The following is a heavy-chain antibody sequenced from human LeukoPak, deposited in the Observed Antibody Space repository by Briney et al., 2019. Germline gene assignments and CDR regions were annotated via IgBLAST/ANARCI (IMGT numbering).Heavy chain of an antibody. V-gene: IGHV1-69*01. D-gene: IGHD1-26*01. J-gene: IGHJ5*02. CDR3: ARARVIVGARNWFDP. CDR1: GGTFSSYA. CDR2: IIPIFGTA. Sequence: GASVKVSCKASGGTFSSYAISWVRQAPGQGLEWMGGIIPIFGTANYAQKFQGRVTITADESTSTAYMELSSLRSEDTAVYYCARARVIVGARNWFDPWGQGTLVTVSS.